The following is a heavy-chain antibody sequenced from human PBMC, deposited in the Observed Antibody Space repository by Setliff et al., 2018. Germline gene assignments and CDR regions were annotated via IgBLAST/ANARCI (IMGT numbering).Heavy chain of an antibody. CDR2: IRFDGSNK. D-gene: IGHD3-22*01. Sequence: GGSLRLSCSASGFTFSNYGMHWVRQAPGKGLEWVAVIRFDGSNKNYADSVKGRFTISRDNSENTLYLQMNSLRAEDSAMYYCAKSITMIVGGAFDVWGQGTMVTVSS. CDR3: AKSITMIVGGAFDV. J-gene: IGHJ3*01. CDR1: GFTFSNYG. V-gene: IGHV3-30*02.